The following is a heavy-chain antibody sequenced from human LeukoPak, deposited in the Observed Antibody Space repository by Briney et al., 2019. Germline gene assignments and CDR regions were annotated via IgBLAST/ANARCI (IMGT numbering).Heavy chain of an antibody. CDR1: GDSINSGGYY. J-gene: IGHJ3*02. CDR3: ARLAMVRGLDI. Sequence: PSQTLSLTCTVSGDSINSGGYYWSWIRQYPGKGLGWVGHIYYSGSTYYNASLKSRLTLSVDTSRTQFSLKLTSLTAADTAMYYCARLAMVRGLDIWGQGTMVAVSS. CDR2: IYYSGST. V-gene: IGHV4-31*03. D-gene: IGHD3-10*01.